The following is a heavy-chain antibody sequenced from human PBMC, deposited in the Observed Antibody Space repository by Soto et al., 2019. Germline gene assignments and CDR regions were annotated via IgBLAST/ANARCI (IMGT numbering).Heavy chain of an antibody. V-gene: IGHV1-69*13. CDR2: ITPIFGTA. D-gene: IGHD2-21*02. J-gene: IGHJ3*02. CDR3: ARVWDVVATADGAFDI. Sequence: SVKVSCKASGGTFITYGINWVRQAPGQGLEWMGGITPIFGTANYAQNFQGRVTITADESMSTAYMELRSLRSEGTAVYYCARVWDVVATADGAFDIWGQGTMVTVSS. CDR1: GGTFITYG.